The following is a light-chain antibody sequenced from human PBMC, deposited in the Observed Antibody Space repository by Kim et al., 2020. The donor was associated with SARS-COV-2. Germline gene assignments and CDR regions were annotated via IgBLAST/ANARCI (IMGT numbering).Light chain of an antibody. Sequence: GQRVTISCSGNSSNIGRNTVNWYQQLPGTAPKLLIYSNNQRPSGVPDRFSGSKSGTSASLAISGLQSEDEADYYCAAWDDSLNGVVFGGGTQLTVL. J-gene: IGLJ2*01. CDR1: SSNIGRNT. CDR3: AAWDDSLNGVV. V-gene: IGLV1-44*01. CDR2: SNN.